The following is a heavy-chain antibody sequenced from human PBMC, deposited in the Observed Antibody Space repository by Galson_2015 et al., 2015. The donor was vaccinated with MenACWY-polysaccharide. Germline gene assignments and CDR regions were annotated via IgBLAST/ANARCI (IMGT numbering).Heavy chain of an antibody. J-gene: IGHJ4*02. CDR1: GFTFTNYA. CDR2: ITVSGDNT. CDR3: AKGLRGPAAGTDYFDY. Sequence: SLRLSCAASGFTFTNYAMSWVRQTPGEGLEWVSAITVSGDNTYYADSVKGRFAISRDNSKNTLSLQMNSLRTEDTAVYYCAKGLRGPAAGTDYFDYWGQGTLGAGSS. D-gene: IGHD6-13*01. V-gene: IGHV3-23*01.